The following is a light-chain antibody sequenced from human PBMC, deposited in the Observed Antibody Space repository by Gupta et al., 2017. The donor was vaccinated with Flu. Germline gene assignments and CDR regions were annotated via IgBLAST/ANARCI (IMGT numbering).Light chain of an antibody. Sequence: QSALTQPASVSGSPGQSISISCTGTRSDVGGYNLVSWYQHHPGKAPKLVIYEDSKRPSGVSNRFSGSKSGNTASLTISGLQAEDEADYYCCSYAGSSTSLYVFGIGTKVTVL. CDR3: CSYAGSSTSLYV. V-gene: IGLV2-23*01. J-gene: IGLJ1*01. CDR2: EDS. CDR1: RSDVGGYNL.